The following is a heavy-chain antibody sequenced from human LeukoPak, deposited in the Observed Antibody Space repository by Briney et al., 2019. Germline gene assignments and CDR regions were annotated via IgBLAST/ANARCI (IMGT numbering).Heavy chain of an antibody. CDR3: ARDGGYYYGDAFDS. D-gene: IGHD3-22*01. V-gene: IGHV4-59*01. J-gene: IGHJ3*02. CDR2: IDYSGST. Sequence: SETLSLTWSVSGXSISTYYGNWIRQPPGKGLEWIGNIDYSGSTNYNPSPKSRVIISVDWSKNEFSLKLTSVTAAGTAVYFCARDGGYYYGDAFDSWGQGTTVTVSS. CDR1: GXSISTYY.